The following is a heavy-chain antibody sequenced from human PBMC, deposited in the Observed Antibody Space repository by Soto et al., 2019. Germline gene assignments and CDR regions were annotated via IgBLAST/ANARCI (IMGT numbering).Heavy chain of an antibody. CDR2: IYYSGRT. Sequence: PSETLSLTCTVSGGSISSSSYYWGWIRQPPGKGLEWIGYIYYSGRTYYNPSLRSRFSISVDTSKNQFSLKLRSVTAADTAVYYCARLHYGSGSYYRAYYYYGMDVWGQGTTVTVSS. V-gene: IGHV4-39*01. CDR3: ARLHYGSGSYYRAYYYYGMDV. J-gene: IGHJ6*02. D-gene: IGHD3-10*01. CDR1: GGSISSSSYY.